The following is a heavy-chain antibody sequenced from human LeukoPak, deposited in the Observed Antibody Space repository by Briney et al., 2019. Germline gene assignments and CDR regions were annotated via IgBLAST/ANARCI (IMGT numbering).Heavy chain of an antibody. CDR2: TYYRSKWYN. V-gene: IGHV6-1*01. D-gene: IGHD1-26*01. CDR1: GDSVSSNSAA. J-gene: IGHJ4*02. CDR3: ARVEASGSVESWYFDY. Sequence: SQTLSLTCAISGDSVSSNSAAWNWIRQSPSRGLEWLGRTYYRSKWYNDYAVSVKSRITINPDTSKNQFSLQLNSVTPEDTAVYYCARVEASGSVESWYFDYWGQGTLVTVSS.